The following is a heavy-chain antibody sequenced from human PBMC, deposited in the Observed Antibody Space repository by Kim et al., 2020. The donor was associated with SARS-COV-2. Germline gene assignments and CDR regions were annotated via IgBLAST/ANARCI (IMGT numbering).Heavy chain of an antibody. Sequence: GGSLRLSCAASGFTFSNSWMTWVRQTPGKGLEWVGRVKTYVAGGTRDYSAPVKYRFTISSADATNMVLLQMNSLKSKDTCFYFCVPEYYHEIHWGLGTL. CDR1: GFTFSNSW. CDR3: VPEYYHEIH. J-gene: IGHJ1*01. D-gene: IGHD3-16*01. CDR2: VKTYVAGGTR. V-gene: IGHV3-15*01.